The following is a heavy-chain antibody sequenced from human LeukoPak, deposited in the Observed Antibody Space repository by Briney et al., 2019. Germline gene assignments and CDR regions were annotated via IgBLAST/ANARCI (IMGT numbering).Heavy chain of an antibody. CDR1: GFTFSNAW. V-gene: IGHV3-15*01. CDR3: TTDPIRQLVAAYFDY. Sequence: GGSLRLSCAASGFTFSNAWMSWVRQAPGKGLEWVGRIKSKTDGGTTDYAAPVKGRFTISRDDSKNTLYLQMNSLKTEDTAVYYCTTDPIRQLVAAYFDYWGQGTLVTVSS. D-gene: IGHD2-15*01. CDR2: IKSKTDGGTT. J-gene: IGHJ4*02.